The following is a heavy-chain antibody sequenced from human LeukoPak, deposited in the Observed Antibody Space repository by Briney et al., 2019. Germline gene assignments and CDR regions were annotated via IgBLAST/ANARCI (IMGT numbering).Heavy chain of an antibody. Sequence: PSETLSLTCTISGGSISSGSYYWSWIRQPPGKGLEWIGSIYHSGSTYYNPSLKSRVTISVDTSKNQFSLKLSSVTAADTAVYYCARGSDYGDYRFDYWGQGTLVTVSS. V-gene: IGHV4-39*07. CDR1: GGSISSGSYY. CDR2: IYHSGST. J-gene: IGHJ4*02. CDR3: ARGSDYGDYRFDY. D-gene: IGHD4-17*01.